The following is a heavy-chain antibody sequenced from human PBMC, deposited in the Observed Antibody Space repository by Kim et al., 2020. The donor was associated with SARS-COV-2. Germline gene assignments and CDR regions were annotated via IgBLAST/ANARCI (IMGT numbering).Heavy chain of an antibody. CDR1: GFRFSGYA. Sequence: GGSLRLSCAASGFRFSGYAMTWVRQAPGKGLEWVSAISGTGSSTYYADSVKGRFTISRDNSKNTLYLQMNSLRVEDTAIYYCAKTPGTSSTFNVDCWGLG. D-gene: IGHD2-2*01. CDR3: AKTPGTSSTFNVDC. J-gene: IGHJ4*02. CDR2: ISGTGSST. V-gene: IGHV3-23*01.